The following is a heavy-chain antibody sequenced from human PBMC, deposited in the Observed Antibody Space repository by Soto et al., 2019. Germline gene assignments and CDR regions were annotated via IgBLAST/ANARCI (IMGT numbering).Heavy chain of an antibody. V-gene: IGHV4-34*01. Sequence: SETLSLTCAVYGGAFSGDYWSWIRQPPGRGPEWIGEINHVGSTNYNPSLKSRVTISVDTSKNQFSLKLSSVTAEDTAVYYCTRLSLSYRYDSSGDNIDYWGQGTLVTVSS. CDR3: TRLSLSYRYDSSGDNIDY. CDR2: INHVGST. CDR1: GGAFSGDY. D-gene: IGHD3-22*01. J-gene: IGHJ4*02.